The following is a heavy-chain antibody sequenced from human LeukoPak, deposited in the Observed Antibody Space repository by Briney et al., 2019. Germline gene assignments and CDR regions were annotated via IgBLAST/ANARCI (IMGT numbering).Heavy chain of an antibody. CDR2: IYYSGST. D-gene: IGHD4-17*01. CDR3: ARLLRVSDWFDP. J-gene: IGHJ5*02. Sequence: SETLSLTCTVSGGSISSYYWSWIRQPPGKGLEWIGYIYYSGSTNYNPSLKSRVTISVDTSKNQFSLKLSSVTAAVTAVYYCARLLRVSDWFDPWGQGTLVTVSS. V-gene: IGHV4-59*01. CDR1: GGSISSYY.